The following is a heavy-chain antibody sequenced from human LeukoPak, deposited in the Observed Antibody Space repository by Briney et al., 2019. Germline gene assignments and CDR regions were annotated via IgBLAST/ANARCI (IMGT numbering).Heavy chain of an antibody. Sequence: GGSLRLSCAASGFTFSSYSMNWVRQAPGKGLEWVSSISSSSSYIYYADSVKGRFTISRDNAKNSLYLQMNSLRAEDTAVYYCARDTAWYSNYFDYWGQGTLVTVSS. CDR3: ARDTAWYSNYFDY. J-gene: IGHJ4*02. CDR1: GFTFSSYS. V-gene: IGHV3-21*01. CDR2: ISSSSSYI. D-gene: IGHD4-11*01.